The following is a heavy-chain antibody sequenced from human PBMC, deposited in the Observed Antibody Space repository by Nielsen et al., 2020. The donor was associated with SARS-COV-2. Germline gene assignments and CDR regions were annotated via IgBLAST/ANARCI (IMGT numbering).Heavy chain of an antibody. D-gene: IGHD1-26*01. CDR3: ARHPTSIYSGSYSVFDY. J-gene: IGHJ4*02. CDR2: IYTSGST. Sequence: SETLSLTCTVSGGSISSYYWSWIRQPAGKGLEWIGRIYTSGSTNYNPSLKSRVTMSVDTSKNQFSLKLSSVTAADTAVYYCARHPTSIYSGSYSVFDYWGQGTLVTVSS. V-gene: IGHV4-4*07. CDR1: GGSISSYY.